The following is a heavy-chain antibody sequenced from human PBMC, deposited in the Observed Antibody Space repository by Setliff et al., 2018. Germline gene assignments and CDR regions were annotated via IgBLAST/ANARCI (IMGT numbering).Heavy chain of an antibody. J-gene: IGHJ4*02. Sequence: GGSLRLSCAASGFTFSSYTMNWVRQAPGQGLEWVSSIDSSSTWIYYADSVKGRFTISRDNAKNSLYLQMNSLRAEDTAVYYCASGVPREYYDSSGSSMLDYWGQGTLVTVSS. CDR1: GFTFSSYT. CDR3: ASGVPREYYDSSGSSMLDY. CDR2: IDSSSTWI. D-gene: IGHD3-22*01. V-gene: IGHV3-21*01.